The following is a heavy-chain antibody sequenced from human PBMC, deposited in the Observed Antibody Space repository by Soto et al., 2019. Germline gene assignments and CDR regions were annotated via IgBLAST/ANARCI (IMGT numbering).Heavy chain of an antibody. V-gene: IGHV4-34*01. D-gene: IGHD6-13*01. J-gene: IGHJ6*01. CDR3: VRGCLSGQQLIYHYGMDV. Sequence: PSETLSLTCAVYGGSFSGYYWSWIRQPPGKGLEKIGEINHSGSTNYNPSLKSRVTISVDTSKNQFSLKLSSVTAADTAVYYCVRGCLSGQQLIYHYGMDVWGQGTTVTVSS. CDR1: GGSFSGYY. CDR2: INHSGST.